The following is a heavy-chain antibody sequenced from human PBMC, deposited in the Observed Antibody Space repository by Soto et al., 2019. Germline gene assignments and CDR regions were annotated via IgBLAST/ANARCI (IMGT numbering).Heavy chain of an antibody. D-gene: IGHD3-9*01. CDR3: AHVHFDWLFNGPPFDY. Sequence: QITLKESGPTLVKPTQTLTLTCTFSGFSLSTSGVGVGWIRQPPGKALEWLALIYWDDGKRYSPSLKSRLTITKDTSNTQVVLTMTNMYPVDTATYYCAHVHFDWLFNGPPFDYWGQGTLVTVSS. CDR1: GFSLSTSGVG. CDR2: IYWDDGK. J-gene: IGHJ4*02. V-gene: IGHV2-5*02.